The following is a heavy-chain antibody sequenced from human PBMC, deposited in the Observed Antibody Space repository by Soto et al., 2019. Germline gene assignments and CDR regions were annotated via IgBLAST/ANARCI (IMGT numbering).Heavy chain of an antibody. CDR1: GDSMSPYY. CDR3: ARGAGLFDY. Sequence: SETLSLTCTVSGDSMSPYYWTWIRQPPGKGLEWIGYIYYSGPTNYNPSLKSRLTISVDTFKNQFSLDLTSVTAADTAVYYCARGAGLFDYWGQGALVTVSS. J-gene: IGHJ4*02. V-gene: IGHV4-59*08. CDR2: IYYSGPT.